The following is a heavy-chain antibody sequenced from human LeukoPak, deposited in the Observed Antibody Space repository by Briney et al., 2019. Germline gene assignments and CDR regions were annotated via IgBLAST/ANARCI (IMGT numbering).Heavy chain of an antibody. V-gene: IGHV3-11*04. Sequence: GGALRLSCAVSGFTFSDYYMSWIRQAPGKGLEWVSYVSSGDSIMYYADSVKGRFTISRDNAKNSLYLQMNSLRAEDTAVYYCASIYDYVWGSYPAVDYFDYWGQGTLVTVSS. J-gene: IGHJ4*02. CDR1: GFTFSDYY. D-gene: IGHD3-16*02. CDR2: VSSGDSIM. CDR3: ASIYDYVWGSYPAVDYFDY.